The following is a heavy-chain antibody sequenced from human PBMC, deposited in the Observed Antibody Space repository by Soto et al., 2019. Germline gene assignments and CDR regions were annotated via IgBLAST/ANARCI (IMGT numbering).Heavy chain of an antibody. D-gene: IGHD3-22*01. CDR3: AGVSNHYYHSIPPYYYYYVMDF. CDR2: IIPIFGTA. Sequence: QVQLVQSGAEVKKPGSSVKVSCKASGGTFSSYAISWVRQAPGQGLEWMGGIIPIFGTANYAQKFQGRVPIPGDEPTSTAYMELSTLRPEDTAVYYCAGVSNHYYHSIPPYYYYYVMDFWGQGTTVTVSS. V-gene: IGHV1-69*01. CDR1: GGTFSSYA. J-gene: IGHJ6*02.